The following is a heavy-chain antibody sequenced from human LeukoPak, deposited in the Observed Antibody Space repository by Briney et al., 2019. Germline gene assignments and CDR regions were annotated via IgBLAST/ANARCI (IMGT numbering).Heavy chain of an antibody. CDR1: GYTFTSYY. J-gene: IGHJ4*02. V-gene: IGHV1-46*01. CDR2: INPSGGST. D-gene: IGHD6-13*01. CDR3: ARDPGIAAAGPLDY. Sequence: ASVKVSCKASGYTFTSYYMHWVRQAPGQGLEWMGIINPSGGSTSYAQKFQGRVTMTTDTSTSTAYMELRSLRSDDTAVYYCARDPGIAAAGPLDYWGQGTLVTVSS.